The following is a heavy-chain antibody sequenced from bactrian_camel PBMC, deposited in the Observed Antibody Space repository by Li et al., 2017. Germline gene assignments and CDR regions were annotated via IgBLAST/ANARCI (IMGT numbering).Heavy chain of an antibody. CDR2: ISRGDGST. D-gene: IGHD1*01. V-gene: IGHV3S40*01. Sequence: VQLVESGGGLVQPGGSLTLSCAASGFTFNAADMSWLRQAPGKGREWVSAISRGDGSTYYADSVKGRFTISVDNARNMLYLQMNSLKPEDTAMYYCAADHRRYGPNPPAELCKDGDNYNYWGQGTQVTVS. CDR1: GFTFNAAD. CDR3: AADHRRYGPNPPAELCKDGDNYNY. J-gene: IGHJ4*01.